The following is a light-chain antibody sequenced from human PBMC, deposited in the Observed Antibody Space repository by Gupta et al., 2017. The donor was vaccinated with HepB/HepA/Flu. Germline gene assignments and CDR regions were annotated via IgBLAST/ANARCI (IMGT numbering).Light chain of an antibody. J-gene: IGKJ1*01. Sequence: DIQVTPSPSSLSASLGDRVTITCQASPSIARYLNWYEKRPGKAPRLLISSASSLQSGVPARFSGSGSGTEFSLTISSLGSEDSTTYYCQQGCTLPWTFGQGTKVEI. CDR2: SAS. CDR1: PSIARY. CDR3: QQGCTLPWT. V-gene: IGKV1-39*01.